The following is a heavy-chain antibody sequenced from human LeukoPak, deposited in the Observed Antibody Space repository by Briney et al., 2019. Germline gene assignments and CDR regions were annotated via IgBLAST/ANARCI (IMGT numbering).Heavy chain of an antibody. CDR3: ARSGFIWFGELLSNFDY. D-gene: IGHD3-10*01. Sequence: ASVKVSCKASGYTFTAYYMHWVRQAPGQGLEWMGWINPNSGGTNYAQKFQGRVTMTRDTSISTAYMELSRLRSDDTAVYYCARSGFIWFGELLSNFDYWGQGTLVTVSS. V-gene: IGHV1-2*02. CDR2: INPNSGGT. J-gene: IGHJ4*02. CDR1: GYTFTAYY.